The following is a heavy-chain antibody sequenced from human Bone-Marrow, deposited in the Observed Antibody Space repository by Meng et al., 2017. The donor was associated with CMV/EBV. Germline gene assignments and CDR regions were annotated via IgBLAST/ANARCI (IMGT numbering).Heavy chain of an antibody. CDR1: GFTFSSYG. D-gene: IGHD3-3*01. J-gene: IGHJ4*02. Sequence: GGSLRLSCAASGFTFSSYGMHWVRQAPGKGLEWVAFIRYDGSNKYYADFVKGRFTISRDNSKNTLYLQMNSLRAEDTAVYYCAKDQNVLRFLEWLVGLDYWGQGTLVTVSS. CDR3: AKDQNVLRFLEWLVGLDY. CDR2: IRYDGSNK. V-gene: IGHV3-30*02.